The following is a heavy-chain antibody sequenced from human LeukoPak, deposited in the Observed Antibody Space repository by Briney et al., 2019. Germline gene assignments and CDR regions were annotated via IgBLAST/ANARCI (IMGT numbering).Heavy chain of an antibody. Sequence: GGSLRLSCTASGFTFGDYAMSWVRQAPGKGLEWVGFIRSKAYGGTTEYAASVKGRFTISRDDSKSIAYLQMNSLKTEDTAVYYCTRVGAPFIVVVPAAIDYWGQGTLVTVSS. CDR2: IRSKAYGGTT. V-gene: IGHV3-49*04. CDR3: TRVGAPFIVVVPAAIDY. CDR1: GFTFGDYA. D-gene: IGHD2-2*01. J-gene: IGHJ4*02.